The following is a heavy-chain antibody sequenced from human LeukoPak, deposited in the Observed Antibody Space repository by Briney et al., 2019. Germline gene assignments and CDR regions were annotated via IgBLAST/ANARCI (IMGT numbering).Heavy chain of an antibody. CDR3: ARGYCSSTSCDQWFDP. Sequence: ASVKVSCKASGYTFTSYGISWVRQAPGQGLEWMGWISAYNGNTNYAQKLQGRVTMTTDTSTSTAYMELRSLRSDDTAVYYCARGYCSSTSCDQWFDPWGQGTLVTVSS. D-gene: IGHD2-2*01. CDR1: GYTFTSYG. J-gene: IGHJ5*02. CDR2: ISAYNGNT. V-gene: IGHV1-18*01.